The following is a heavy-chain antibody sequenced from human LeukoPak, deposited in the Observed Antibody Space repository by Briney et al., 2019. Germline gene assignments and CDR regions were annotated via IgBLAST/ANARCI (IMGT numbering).Heavy chain of an antibody. D-gene: IGHD2-2*02. CDR3: ATLYLVNAFDI. V-gene: IGHV4-34*12. CDR1: GGSFSGYF. J-gene: IGHJ3*02. Sequence: SETLSLTCGVSGGSFSGYFWTWIRQPPGKGLEWIGEIIDSGTTNYNPSLESRVATSVDTSKNQVSLRLSSVTAADTAVYYCATLYLVNAFDIWGPGTLVTVSS. CDR2: IIDSGTT.